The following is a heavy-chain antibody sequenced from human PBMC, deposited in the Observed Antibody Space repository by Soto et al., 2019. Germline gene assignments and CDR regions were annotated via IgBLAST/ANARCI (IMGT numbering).Heavy chain of an antibody. Sequence: QVQLQESGPGLVKPSQTLSLTCTVSGGSISSGGYYWSWIRQHPGKGLEWIGYIYYSGSTYYNPSLKIRVTISVDTSKNQFALKLSSVTAADTAVYYCARGSSWYGVSYFDYWGQGTLVTVSS. CDR3: ARGSSWYGVSYFDY. D-gene: IGHD6-13*01. CDR1: GGSISSGGYY. J-gene: IGHJ4*02. V-gene: IGHV4-31*03. CDR2: IYYSGST.